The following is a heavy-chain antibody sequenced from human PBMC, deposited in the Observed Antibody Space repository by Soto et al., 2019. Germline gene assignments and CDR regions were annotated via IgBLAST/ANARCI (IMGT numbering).Heavy chain of an antibody. D-gene: IGHD5-12*01. J-gene: IGHJ6*02. CDR1: GFTFSSYA. V-gene: IGHV3-30-3*01. CDR3: ARDYYRFNSGYGFSMDV. CDR2: ISYDGSNK. Sequence: QVQLVESGGGVVQPGRSLRLSCAASGFTFSSYAMHWVRQAPGKGLEWVAVISYDGSNKYYADSVKGRFTISRDNSKNTLYPQMNSLRAEATAVYYCARDYYRFNSGYGFSMDVWGQGTTVTVSS.